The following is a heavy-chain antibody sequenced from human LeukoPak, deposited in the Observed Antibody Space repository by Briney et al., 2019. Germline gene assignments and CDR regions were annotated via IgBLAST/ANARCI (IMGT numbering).Heavy chain of an antibody. V-gene: IGHV4-61*02. J-gene: IGHJ4*02. D-gene: IGHD3-10*01. CDR2: IYTSGST. CDR1: GGSISSGSYY. CDR3: AREVVRGVGAYYFDY. Sequence: SETLSLTCTVSGGSISSGSYYWSWIRQPAGKGLEWIGRIYTSGSTNYNPSPKSRVTISVDTSKNQFSLKLSSVTAADTAVYYCAREVVRGVGAYYFDYWGQGTLVTVSS.